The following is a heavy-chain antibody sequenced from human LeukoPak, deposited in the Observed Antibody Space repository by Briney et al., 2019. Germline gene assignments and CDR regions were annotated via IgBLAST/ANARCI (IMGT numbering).Heavy chain of an antibody. Sequence: PGGSLRLSCAASGFTFSRSWMSWVRQVPGKGLEWVANIKQDGDEKYYVDSVKGRFTISRDNARDSLFLQMNSLRADDTAVYYCARGRTLAVAPAALPYYFDYWGQGTLVTVSS. CDR3: ARGRTLAVAPAALPYYFDY. CDR2: IKQDGDEK. D-gene: IGHD2-2*01. CDR1: GFTFSRSW. J-gene: IGHJ4*02. V-gene: IGHV3-7*04.